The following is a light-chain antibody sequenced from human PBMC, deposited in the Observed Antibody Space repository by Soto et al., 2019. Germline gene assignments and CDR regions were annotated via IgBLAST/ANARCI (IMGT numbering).Light chain of an antibody. J-gene: IGKJ1*01. V-gene: IGKV1-5*01. CDR2: DAS. CDR1: QSISTW. Sequence: DIQMTQSPYSLSASLGDSVTITCRASQSISTWLAWYQQKPGKAPKLLIYDASSLEGGVPSRFSGSGSGTEFTLTISGLQPDDFATYYCQQYNSFSWTFGQGTKVDIK. CDR3: QQYNSFSWT.